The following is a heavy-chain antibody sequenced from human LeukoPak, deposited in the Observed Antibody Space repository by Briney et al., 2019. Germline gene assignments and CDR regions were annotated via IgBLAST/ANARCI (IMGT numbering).Heavy chain of an antibody. V-gene: IGHV3-30-3*01. J-gene: IGHJ4*02. CDR2: ISSGGTNK. CDR3: ARDPTTVTTTYFDS. Sequence: GGSLTLSCAASGLTVSTHAMHWVRQTPAKGLEWVAIISSGGTNKHYADSVKGRFTISRDISKNTVDLQMNSLRGEDTAVYYCARDPTTVTTTYFDSWGQGTLVTVSS. CDR1: GLTVSTHA. D-gene: IGHD4-17*01.